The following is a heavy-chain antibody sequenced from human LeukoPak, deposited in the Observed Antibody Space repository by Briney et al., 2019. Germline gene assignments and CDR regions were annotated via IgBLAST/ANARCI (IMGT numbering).Heavy chain of an antibody. D-gene: IGHD2-2*01. CDR3: ARDSLRYQPDDAFDI. V-gene: IGHV1-18*01. CDR2: ISAYNGNT. CDR1: GYTFTSYG. J-gene: IGHJ3*02. Sequence: ASVKVSCKASGYTFTSYGISWVRQAPGQGLEWMGWISAYNGNTNYAQKLQGRVTMTTDTSTSTAYMELRSLRSDDTAVYYCARDSLRYQPDDAFDIWGQGTMVTVSS.